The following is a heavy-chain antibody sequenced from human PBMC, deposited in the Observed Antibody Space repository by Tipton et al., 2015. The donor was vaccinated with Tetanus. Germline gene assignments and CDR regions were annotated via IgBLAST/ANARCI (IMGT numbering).Heavy chain of an antibody. J-gene: IGHJ4*02. CDR2: ISSDGGRT. CDR1: GFIFSDSN. V-gene: IGHV3-30*04. CDR3: VSRYSNAWYYFDI. D-gene: IGHD5-12*01. Sequence: SLRLSCAASGFIFSDSNMQWVRQAPGKGLEAVALISSDGGRTFYADSVKGRFTISRDNAKNSLLLEMSSLRVEDTAVYFCVSRYSNAWYYFDIWGQGTPVTVSS.